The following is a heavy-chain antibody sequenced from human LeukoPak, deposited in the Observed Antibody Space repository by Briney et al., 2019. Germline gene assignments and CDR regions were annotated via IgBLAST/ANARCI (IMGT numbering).Heavy chain of an antibody. CDR1: GFTFNDYA. CDR2: ISWNSVII. Sequence: GGSLRLSCAASGFTFNDYAMHWVRQAPGKGLEWVAGISWNSVIIAYGDSVKGRFTISRDNSKNTLYLQMSSLRAEDTAVYYCARDRRRGSTVTTIDYWGQGTLVTVSS. CDR3: ARDRRRGSTVTTIDY. D-gene: IGHD4-17*01. J-gene: IGHJ4*02. V-gene: IGHV3-9*01.